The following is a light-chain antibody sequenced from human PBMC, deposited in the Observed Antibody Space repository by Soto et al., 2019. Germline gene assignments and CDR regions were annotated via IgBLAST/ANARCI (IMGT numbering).Light chain of an antibody. CDR1: MRDVGAYNL. J-gene: IGLJ1*01. V-gene: IGLV2-14*01. Sequence: QSALTQPASVSGSAGQSITISCSGTMRDVGAYNLVSWYQQHPGTAPKLIIYEVRNRPSGISSRFSGSRSGNTASLTISGLQAEDEADYYCSSFTNTYSYVFGTGTKLTVL. CDR2: EVR. CDR3: SSFTNTYSYV.